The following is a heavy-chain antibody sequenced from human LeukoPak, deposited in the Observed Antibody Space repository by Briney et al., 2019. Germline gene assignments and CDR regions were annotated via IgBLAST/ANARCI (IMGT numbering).Heavy chain of an antibody. V-gene: IGHV6-1*01. J-gene: IGHJ5*02. D-gene: IGHD3-9*01. CDR3: ARVHFEEQVFWFGP. CDR1: GDSVSSKTAA. Sequence: SQTLSLTCAISGDSVSSKTAAWNWIRQSPSRGLEWLRRTYYRSKWYNDYAISVQSRITINPDTSKNQFSLQLNSVTPEDTAVYYCARVHFEEQVFWFGPWGQGTLVTVSS. CDR2: TYYRSKWYN.